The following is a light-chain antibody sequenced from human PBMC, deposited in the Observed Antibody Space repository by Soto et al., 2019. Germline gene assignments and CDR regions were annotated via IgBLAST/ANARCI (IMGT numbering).Light chain of an antibody. Sequence: EIVLTQSPGTLSLSPGQRATLSCRASQSVSSSSLAWYQQRPGQAPRLLIYGASRRATSIPDRFSGSGSGTDFTLTISRLEPEDFAVYYCQHYGASPKYTFGQGTKLEIK. CDR3: QHYGASPKYT. J-gene: IGKJ2*01. V-gene: IGKV3-20*01. CDR1: QSVSSSS. CDR2: GAS.